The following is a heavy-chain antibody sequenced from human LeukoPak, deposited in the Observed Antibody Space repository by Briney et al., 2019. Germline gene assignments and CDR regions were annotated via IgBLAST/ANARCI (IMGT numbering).Heavy chain of an antibody. CDR1: GFTFSDYW. D-gene: IGHD7-27*01. CDR3: ARCFWGSSYYGMDV. Sequence: PGGSLRLSCAASGFTFSDYWMHWVCQAPGKGLVWVSRINSDESSTTYADSVKGRFTISRDNAKNTLYLQVNSLRPEDTAVYYCARCFWGSSYYGMDVWGKGTTVTVSS. J-gene: IGHJ6*04. CDR2: INSDESST. V-gene: IGHV3-74*01.